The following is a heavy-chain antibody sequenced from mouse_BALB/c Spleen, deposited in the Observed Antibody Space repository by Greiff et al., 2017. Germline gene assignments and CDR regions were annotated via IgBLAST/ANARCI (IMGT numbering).Heavy chain of an antibody. Sequence: VKLVESGAELARPGASVKLSCKASGYTFTSYWMQWVKQRPGQGLEWIGAIYPGDGDTRYTQKFKGKATLTADKSSSTAYMQLSSLASEDSAVYYCARGGIYYDYPYWYFDVWGAGTTVTVSS. V-gene: IGHV1-87*01. CDR1: GYTFTSYW. CDR2: IYPGDGDT. J-gene: IGHJ1*01. CDR3: ARGGIYYDYPYWYFDV. D-gene: IGHD2-4*01.